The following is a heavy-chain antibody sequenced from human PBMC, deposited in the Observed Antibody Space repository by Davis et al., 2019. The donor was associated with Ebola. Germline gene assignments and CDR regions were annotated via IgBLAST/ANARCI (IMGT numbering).Heavy chain of an antibody. CDR3: ARETWQYGMDV. Sequence: LRLSCTVSGGSISSSSYYWGWIRQPPGKGLEWIGSIYYSGSTYYNPSLKSRVTISVDTSKNQFSLKLSSVTAADTAVYYCARETWQYGMDVWGQGTTVTVSS. J-gene: IGHJ6*02. V-gene: IGHV4-39*07. CDR1: GGSISSSSYY. CDR2: IYYSGST.